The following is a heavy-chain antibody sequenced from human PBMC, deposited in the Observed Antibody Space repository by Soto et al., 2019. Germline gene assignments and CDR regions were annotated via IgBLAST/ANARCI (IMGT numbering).Heavy chain of an antibody. Sequence: PSETLSLTCTVSGGSISSNNYYWGWIRQPPGKGLEWIGSIYYSGSTYYNPSLKSRVTISVDTSKNQFSLKLSSVTAADTAVYYCACIFSGGYGYGFYYYGMDVWGQGTTVTVSS. CDR2: IYYSGST. D-gene: IGHD5-18*01. CDR3: ACIFSGGYGYGFYYYGMDV. V-gene: IGHV4-39*01. CDR1: GGSISSNNYY. J-gene: IGHJ6*02.